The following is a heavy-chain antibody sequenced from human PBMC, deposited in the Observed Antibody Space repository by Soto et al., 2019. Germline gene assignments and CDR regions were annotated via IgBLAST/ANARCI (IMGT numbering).Heavy chain of an antibody. D-gene: IGHD6-6*01. J-gene: IGHJ6*03. CDR1: GWSFGGYY. CDR2: INHSGST. Sequence: GTVSLTGAVYGWSFGGYYWSWIRQPPGKGREWIGEINHSGSTNYNPSLKSRVTISVDTSKNQFSLKLSAVTAADTALYYCAGQPRHRPYYMDAGGPAPTVTASS. CDR3: AGQPRHRPYYMDA. V-gene: IGHV4-34*01.